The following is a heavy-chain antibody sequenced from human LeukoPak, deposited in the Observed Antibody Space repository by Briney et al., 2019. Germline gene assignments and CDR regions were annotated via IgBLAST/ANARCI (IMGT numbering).Heavy chain of an antibody. D-gene: IGHD2-2*01. CDR3: ARDWVVVPVDNTAYYYCMDV. Sequence: PSETLSLTCTVSGGSISSYYWSWIRQPAGKGLEWIGRIYTSGSTNYNPSLKSRVTMSVDTSKNQFSLKLSSVTAADTAVYYCARDWVVVPVDNTAYYYCMDVWGKGTTVTVSS. CDR1: GGSISSYY. CDR2: IYTSGST. V-gene: IGHV4-4*07. J-gene: IGHJ6*03.